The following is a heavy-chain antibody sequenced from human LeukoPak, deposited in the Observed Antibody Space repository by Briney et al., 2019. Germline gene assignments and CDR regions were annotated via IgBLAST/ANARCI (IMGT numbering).Heavy chain of an antibody. J-gene: IGHJ3*02. CDR1: GGSISSYY. V-gene: IGHV4-59*12. Sequence: SETLSLTCTVSGGSISSYYWSWIRQPPGKGLEWIGYIYYSGSTNYNPSLKSRVTISVDTSKNQFSLKLSSVTAADTAVYYCARDHSGSYSLTDDAFDIWGQGTMVTVSS. D-gene: IGHD1-26*01. CDR2: IYYSGST. CDR3: ARDHSGSYSLTDDAFDI.